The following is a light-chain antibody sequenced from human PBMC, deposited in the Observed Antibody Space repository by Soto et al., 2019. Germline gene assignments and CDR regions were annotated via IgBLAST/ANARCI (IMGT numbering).Light chain of an antibody. V-gene: IGKV2-28*01. CDR1: QSLLHSNGYSY. CDR3: MQALQTPWT. Sequence: DIVMTQSPLSLPVTPGEPASISCRSSQSLLHSNGYSYLDWYLQKPGQSPQLLIYLGSNRASGVPDRFSGSGSGTDFTLKISRAEAEDVGVYYCMQALQTPWTFGQGTKVDIK. J-gene: IGKJ1*01. CDR2: LGS.